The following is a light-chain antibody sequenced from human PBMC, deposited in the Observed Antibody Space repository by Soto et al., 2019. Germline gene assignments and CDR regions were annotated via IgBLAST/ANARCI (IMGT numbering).Light chain of an antibody. Sequence: IRMTQSPSSFSASTGDRVTITRRASQGIGTYLAWYQQRPGKVPQLLISAASTLQSGVPSRFSGSGSGTDFTLTINSLQPEDVAIYYCQKYNRAPLTFGGGTKVDI. CDR1: QGIGTY. V-gene: IGKV1-27*01. CDR2: AAS. CDR3: QKYNRAPLT. J-gene: IGKJ4*01.